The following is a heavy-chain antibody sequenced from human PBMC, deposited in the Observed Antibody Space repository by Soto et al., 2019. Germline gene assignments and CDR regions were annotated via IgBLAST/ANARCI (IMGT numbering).Heavy chain of an antibody. CDR2: ISYDGSNK. CDR1: GFTFSSYA. D-gene: IGHD4-4*01. V-gene: IGHV3-30-3*01. Sequence: GGSLRLSCAASGFTFSSYAMHWVRQAPGKGLEWVAVISYDGSNKYYAGSVKGRFTISRDNSKNTLYLQMNSLRAEDTAVYYCARGAYDYSKARFDYWGQGTLVTVSS. CDR3: ARGAYDYSKARFDY. J-gene: IGHJ4*02.